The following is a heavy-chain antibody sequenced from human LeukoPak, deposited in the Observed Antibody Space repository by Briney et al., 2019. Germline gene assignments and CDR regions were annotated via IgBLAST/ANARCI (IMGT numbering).Heavy chain of an antibody. Sequence: ASVKVSCKVSGYTLTELSMHWVRQAPGKGLEWMGGFDPEDGETIYAQKFQGRVTITEDTSTDTAYMELSSLRSEDTAVYYCATRTDSSILIDYWGQGTLVTVSS. CDR2: FDPEDGET. CDR1: GYTLTELS. CDR3: ATRTDSSILIDY. J-gene: IGHJ4*02. D-gene: IGHD6-13*01. V-gene: IGHV1-24*01.